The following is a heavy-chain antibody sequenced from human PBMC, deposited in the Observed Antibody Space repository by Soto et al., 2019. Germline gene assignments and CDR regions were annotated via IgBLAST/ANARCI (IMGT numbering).Heavy chain of an antibody. CDR2: IYYRGST. Sequence: QVQLQESGPGLVKPSETLSLACTVSGGSFGNYYWSWIRQPPGKGLEWIGYIYYRGSTNYNPSLKSRATRSIDTSKHQLALRLSSVTAADSAVYYCATGLFVPDNYFYYGVDVWGHGTAVTISS. CDR1: GGSFGNYY. V-gene: IGHV4-59*01. D-gene: IGHD2-21*01. CDR3: ATGLFVPDNYFYYGVDV. J-gene: IGHJ6*02.